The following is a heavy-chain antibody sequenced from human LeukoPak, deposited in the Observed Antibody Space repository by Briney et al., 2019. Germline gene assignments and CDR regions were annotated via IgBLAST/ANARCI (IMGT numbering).Heavy chain of an antibody. CDR3: ARDPSPAHYYYYYGMDV. V-gene: IGHV4-59*01. D-gene: IGHD2-2*01. CDR2: IYYSGST. CDR1: GGSISSYY. Sequence: SETLSLTCTVSGGSISSYYWSWIRQPPGKGLEWIGDIYYSGSTNYNPSLKSRVTISVDTSKNQFSLKLSPVTAADTAVYYCARDPSPAHYYYYYGMDVWGKGTTVTVSS. J-gene: IGHJ6*04.